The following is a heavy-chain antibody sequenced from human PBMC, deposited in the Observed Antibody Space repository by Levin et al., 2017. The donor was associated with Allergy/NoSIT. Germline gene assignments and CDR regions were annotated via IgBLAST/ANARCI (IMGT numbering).Heavy chain of an antibody. Sequence: SCTVSGGSFSNYYWSWIRQPPGKGLEWIGYVYYSGSTNYNPSLKSRVTISVDASKNQFSLKLSSVTVTDTAAYYCARHAGSFSGWFDFWGQGSLVTVSS. V-gene: IGHV4-59*08. CDR3: ARHAGSFSGWFDF. D-gene: IGHD6-19*01. CDR1: GGSFSNYY. CDR2: VYYSGST. J-gene: IGHJ4*02.